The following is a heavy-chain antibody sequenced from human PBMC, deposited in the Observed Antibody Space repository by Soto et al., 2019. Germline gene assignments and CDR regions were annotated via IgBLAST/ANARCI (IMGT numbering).Heavy chain of an antibody. J-gene: IGHJ1*01. CDR1: GFAFSSHA. Sequence: QVQLVESGGGVVQPGRSLRLSCAASGFAFSSHAMHWVRQAPGKGLEWVALISENGSDKDSADSVKGRFTISRDNSKNPLYLQMNSLRPEDTAVYYCARDEGRYCATGVCSSPPFFQHWGQGTLVTVSS. V-gene: IGHV3-30*04. CDR3: ARDEGRYCATGVCSSPPFFQH. CDR2: ISENGSDK. D-gene: IGHD2-8*01.